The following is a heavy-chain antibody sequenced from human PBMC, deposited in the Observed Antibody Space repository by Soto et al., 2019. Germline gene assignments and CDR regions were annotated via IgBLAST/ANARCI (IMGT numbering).Heavy chain of an antibody. CDR3: ARLGGYYQAFDS. J-gene: IGHJ4*02. Sequence: SETLSLTCTVSGGSISSGGYYWSWIRQHPGKGLEWIGYIYYSGSTYYNPSLKSRVTISVDTSKNQFSLKLSSVTAADTAVYYCARLGGYYQAFDSWGQGTLVTVSS. CDR2: IYYSGST. D-gene: IGHD3-22*01. CDR1: GGSISSGGYY. V-gene: IGHV4-31*03.